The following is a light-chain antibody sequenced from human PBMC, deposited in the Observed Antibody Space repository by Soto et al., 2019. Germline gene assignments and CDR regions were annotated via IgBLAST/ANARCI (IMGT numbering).Light chain of an antibody. CDR3: QQYGGSPRT. CDR2: GAS. CDR1: QSVSSRS. Sequence: EIVLTQSPGTLSLYPGDSAALSCRASQSVSSRSLAWYQQKRGQAPRLLIHGASNRATGIPDRFSGSGSGTDFTLTISRLEPEDFAVYYCQQYGGSPRTFGRGTKVEV. J-gene: IGKJ4*02. V-gene: IGKV3-20*01.